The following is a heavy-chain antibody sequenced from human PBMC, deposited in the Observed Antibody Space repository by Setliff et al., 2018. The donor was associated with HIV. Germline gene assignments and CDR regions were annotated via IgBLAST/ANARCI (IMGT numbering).Heavy chain of an antibody. CDR1: GYSINSDYY. V-gene: IGHV4-38-2*02. J-gene: IGHJ4*02. Sequence: SETLSLTCAVSGYSINSDYYWAWIRQPPGKGLEWLGSISHSGSTNYNPSLKSRVTISVDTSMNQFSLRLTSVTAADTAAYFCARDVMEWFGSYFDRWGQRTLVTVSS. CDR2: ISHSGST. D-gene: IGHD3-3*01. CDR3: ARDVMEWFGSYFDR.